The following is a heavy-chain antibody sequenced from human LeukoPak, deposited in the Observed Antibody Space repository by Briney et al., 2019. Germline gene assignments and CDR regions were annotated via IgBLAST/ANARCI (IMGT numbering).Heavy chain of an antibody. V-gene: IGHV3-11*06. Sequence: GGSLRLSCAASGFTFRDYYMSWIRQAPGKGLEWVSYISSSSSYTNYADSVKGRFTISRDNAKNSLYLQMNSLRAEDTAVYYCARSYGGNFGGFDYWGQGTLVTVSS. J-gene: IGHJ4*02. CDR2: ISSSSSYT. D-gene: IGHD4-23*01. CDR1: GFTFRDYY. CDR3: ARSYGGNFGGFDY.